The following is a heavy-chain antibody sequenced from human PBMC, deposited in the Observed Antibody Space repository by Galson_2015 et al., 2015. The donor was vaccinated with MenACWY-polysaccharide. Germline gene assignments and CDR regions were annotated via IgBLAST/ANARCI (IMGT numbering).Heavy chain of an antibody. CDR2: INQDGREV. D-gene: IGHD3-22*01. J-gene: IGHJ4*02. Sequence: SLRLSCAAAGLTFSNFWMSWVRQAPGMGLEWVANINQDGREVYYVDSVKGRFAISRDNPKNSLYLQMNSLRPEDTAVYYCARYVTTGEQIRYFDYWGQGALVTVSS. CDR3: ARYVTTGEQIRYFDY. V-gene: IGHV3-7*01. CDR1: GLTFSNFW.